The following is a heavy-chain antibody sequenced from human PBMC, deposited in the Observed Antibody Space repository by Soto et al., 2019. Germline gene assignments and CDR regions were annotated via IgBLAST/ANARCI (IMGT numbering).Heavy chain of an antibody. V-gene: IGHV3-21*04. D-gene: IGHD2-2*01. J-gene: IGHJ5*02. CDR2: ISSSNRYI. CDR1: GFNFSSYT. CDR3: AKDRGLRYCSSFSCYSKILRWFDP. Sequence: GGSLRLSCAASGFNFSSYTMNWVRQAPGTGLEWVSSISSSNRYIYYADSMKGRFSISRDDAKNSLYLQMNSLRADDTAVYYCAKDRGLRYCSSFSCYSKILRWFDPWGQGTLVTVSS.